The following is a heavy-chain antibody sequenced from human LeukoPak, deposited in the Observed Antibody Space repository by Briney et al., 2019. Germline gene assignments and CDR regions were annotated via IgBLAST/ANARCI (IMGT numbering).Heavy chain of an antibody. Sequence: SVKVSCKASGDTFSSYAISWVRQAPGQGLEWMGGIIPIFGTANSAQQVQDRVTITADKSTSTAYMELSSLTSEDTAVYYCARASKFNYYQMDVWGKGTTATVSS. V-gene: IGHV1-69*06. CDR3: ARASKFNYYQMDV. CDR1: GDTFSSYA. J-gene: IGHJ6*03. CDR2: IIPIFGTA.